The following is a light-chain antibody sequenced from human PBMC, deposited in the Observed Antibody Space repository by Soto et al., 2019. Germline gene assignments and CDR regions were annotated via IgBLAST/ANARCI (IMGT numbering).Light chain of an antibody. Sequence: DIQMTQSPSTLSASVGDRVTITCRASESIRSWLAWYQQKPGKAPKFLIYDASTLESGVPSRFSGSGSGTEFTLTISSVQPDDFATYYCQQYNSYSLYTFGQGTKLEIK. V-gene: IGKV1-5*01. CDR1: ESIRSW. CDR3: QQYNSYSLYT. J-gene: IGKJ2*01. CDR2: DAS.